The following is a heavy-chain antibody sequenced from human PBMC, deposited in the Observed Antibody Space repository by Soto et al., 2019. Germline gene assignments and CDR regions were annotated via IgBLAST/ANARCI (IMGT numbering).Heavy chain of an antibody. CDR3: AKQRAVAGIALFDY. V-gene: IGHV3-23*01. D-gene: IGHD6-19*01. J-gene: IGHJ4*02. Sequence: EVQLLESGGGLVQPGGSLRLSCAASGFTFSSYAMSWVRQAPGKGLEWVSAISGSGGSTYYADSVKGRFTISRDNSKNTVYLQMNSLSAEDTAVYYCAKQRAVAGIALFDYWGQGTLVTVSS. CDR2: ISGSGGST. CDR1: GFTFSSYA.